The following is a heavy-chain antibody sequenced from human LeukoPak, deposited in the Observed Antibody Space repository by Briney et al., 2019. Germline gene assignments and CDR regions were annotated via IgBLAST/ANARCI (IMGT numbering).Heavy chain of an antibody. CDR2: ISAYNGNT. CDR3: ARDQSYGDYGGCCGY. Sequence: ASVKVSCKASGYTFTSYGISWVRQAPGQGLEWMGWISAYNGNTNYAQKLQGRVTMTTDTSTSTAYMELRSLRSDDTAVYYCARDQSYGDYGGCCGYWGQGTLVTVSS. CDR1: GYTFTSYG. J-gene: IGHJ4*02. V-gene: IGHV1-18*01. D-gene: IGHD4-17*01.